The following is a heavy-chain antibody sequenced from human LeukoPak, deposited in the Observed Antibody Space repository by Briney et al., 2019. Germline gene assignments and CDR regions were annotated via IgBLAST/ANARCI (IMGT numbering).Heavy chain of an antibody. D-gene: IGHD3-3*01. J-gene: IGHJ3*02. CDR3: AKDYDFWSGYPNDAFDI. V-gene: IGHV3-30*02. Sequence: GGSLRLSCAASGFTFSSYSMSWVRQAPGKGLEWVAFIRYDGSNKYYADSVKGRFTISRDNSKNTLYLQMNSLRAEDTAVYYCAKDYDFWSGYPNDAFDIWGQGTMVTVSS. CDR1: GFTFSSYS. CDR2: IRYDGSNK.